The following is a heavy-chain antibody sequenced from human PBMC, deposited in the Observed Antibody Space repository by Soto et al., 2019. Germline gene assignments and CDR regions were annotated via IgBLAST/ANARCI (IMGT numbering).Heavy chain of an antibody. CDR3: ARVHSIGTSWYWGDYFDY. D-gene: IGHD6-13*01. CDR2: TYYRSKWYN. V-gene: IGHV6-1*01. J-gene: IGHJ4*02. CDR1: GDSVSSNSAA. Sequence: PSQTLSLTCAISGDSVSSNSAAWNWIRQSPSRGLEWLGRTYYRSKWYNDYAVSVKSRITINPDTSKNQFSLQLNSVTPEDTAVYYCARVHSIGTSWYWGDYFDYWGQGTLVTVSS.